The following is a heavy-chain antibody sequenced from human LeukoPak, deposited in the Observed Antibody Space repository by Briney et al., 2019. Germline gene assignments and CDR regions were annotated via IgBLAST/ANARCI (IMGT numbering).Heavy chain of an antibody. CDR2: IYYSGST. CDR3: ARTTGDDFDY. V-gene: IGHV4-39*01. D-gene: IGHD7-27*01. J-gene: IGHJ4*02. CDR1: GGSISSSSYY. Sequence: SETLSLTCTVSGGSISSSSYYWGWIRQPPGKGLEWIGSIYYSGSTYYNPSLKSRVTISVDTSKNRFSLKLSSVTAADTAVYYCARTTGDDFDYWGQGTLVTVSS.